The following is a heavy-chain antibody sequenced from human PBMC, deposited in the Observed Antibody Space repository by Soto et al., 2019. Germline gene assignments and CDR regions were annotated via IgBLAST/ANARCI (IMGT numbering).Heavy chain of an antibody. D-gene: IGHD3-22*01. CDR3: TTHHYYYDSSGYYERDY. CDR1: GFTFSNAW. Sequence: EVQLVESGGGLVKPGGSLRLSCAASGFTFSNAWMSWVRQAPGKGLEWVGRIKSKTDGGTTDYAAPVKGRFTISRDDSKNTLYLQMNSLKTEDTAVHYCTTHHYYYDSSGYYERDYWGQGTLVTVSS. CDR2: IKSKTDGGTT. V-gene: IGHV3-15*01. J-gene: IGHJ4*02.